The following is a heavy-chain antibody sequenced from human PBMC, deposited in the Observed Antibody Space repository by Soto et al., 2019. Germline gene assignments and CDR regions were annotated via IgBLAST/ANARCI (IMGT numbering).Heavy chain of an antibody. D-gene: IGHD3-10*01. Sequence: QVLLVQSGAEVKKPGSSVKVSCKTSGDTFGSYAISWVRQAPGQGLEWMGGIIPFIRASNYAQKFQGRVTITADESTTTVHMDLSSLRFEDTAVYYCARNLRYFGSGSFCRGMDVWGQGTTVTVSS. J-gene: IGHJ6*02. CDR3: ARNLRYFGSGSFCRGMDV. CDR2: IIPFIRAS. CDR1: GDTFGSYA. V-gene: IGHV1-69*01.